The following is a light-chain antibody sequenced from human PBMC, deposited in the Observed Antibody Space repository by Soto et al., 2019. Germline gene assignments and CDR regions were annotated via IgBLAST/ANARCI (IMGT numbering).Light chain of an antibody. CDR3: QEYNTHSRYS. CDR1: QSISDW. CDR2: KAS. Sequence: DIQMTQSPSTLSASVGDSVTITCRASQSISDWLAWYQQKPGKAPKLLIYKASNLQSGVPSRFSCSGSGTEFTLTISSLQSDDYATYYCQEYNTHSRYSFGQGTKLEIK. J-gene: IGKJ2*03. V-gene: IGKV1-5*03.